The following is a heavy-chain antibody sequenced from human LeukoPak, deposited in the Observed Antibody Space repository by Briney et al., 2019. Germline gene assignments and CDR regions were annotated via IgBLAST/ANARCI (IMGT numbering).Heavy chain of an antibody. V-gene: IGHV4-4*07. CDR2: IYTSGST. CDR3: ARERDLGIAAAGTYFD. CDR1: GGSISSYY. J-gene: IGHJ4*02. D-gene: IGHD6-13*01. Sequence: PSETLSLTCTVSGGSISSYYWSWIRQPAGKGLEWIGRIYTSGSTNYNPSLKSRVTMSVDTSKNQFSLKLSSVTAADTAVYYCARERDLGIAAAGTYFDWGQGILVTVSS.